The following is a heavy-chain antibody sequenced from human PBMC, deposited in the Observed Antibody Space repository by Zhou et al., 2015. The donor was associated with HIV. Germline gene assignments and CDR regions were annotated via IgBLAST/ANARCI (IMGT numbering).Heavy chain of an antibody. CDR3: TRVKLPGRHFDWLVSPVAY. CDR2: VSFDGTTT. J-gene: IGHJ4*02. D-gene: IGHD3-9*01. CDR1: GFTFENYV. V-gene: IGHV3-74*01. Sequence: VESGGGLVRPGGSLRLSCTVSGFTFENYVFHWVRQVPGKGLMWVSRVSFDGTTTDYADAVQGRFTASRDNDKKTLYLQMNNLRVEDTGVYYCTRVKLPGRHFDWLVSPVAYWGQGTQVTVAS.